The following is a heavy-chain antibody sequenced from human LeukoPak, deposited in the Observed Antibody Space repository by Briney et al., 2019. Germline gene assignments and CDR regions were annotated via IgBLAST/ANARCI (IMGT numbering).Heavy chain of an antibody. D-gene: IGHD3-22*01. J-gene: IGHJ4*02. CDR1: GFTFSSYA. CDR2: ISGSGGST. Sequence: GGSLRLSCAASGFTFSSYAMSWVRQAPGKGLEWVSAISGSGGSTYYADSVKGRFTISRDNSKNTLYLQMNSLRAEDTAVYYCAKEALITTIVPTEVDCWGQGTLVTVSS. CDR3: AKEALITTIVPTEVDC. V-gene: IGHV3-23*01.